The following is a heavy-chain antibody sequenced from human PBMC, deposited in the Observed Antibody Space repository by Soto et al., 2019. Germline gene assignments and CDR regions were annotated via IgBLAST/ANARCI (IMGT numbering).Heavy chain of an antibody. CDR3: ERGGQWLVYGMDV. D-gene: IGHD6-19*01. Sequence: SLRLSCAASGFTFNNYEMNWVRQAPGKGLEWVSYISSSGTTIYYADSVKGRFTISRDNARNSLYLQMNSLRAEDTAVYYCERGGQWLVYGMDVWGQGTTVTVSS. V-gene: IGHV3-48*03. J-gene: IGHJ6*02. CDR1: GFTFNNYE. CDR2: ISSSGTTI.